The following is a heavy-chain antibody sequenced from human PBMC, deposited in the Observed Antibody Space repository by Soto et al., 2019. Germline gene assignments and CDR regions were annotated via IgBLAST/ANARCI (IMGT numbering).Heavy chain of an antibody. V-gene: IGHV4-59*08. CDR2: IYYSGST. Sequence: PSETLSLTCTVSGGSISSYYWSWIRQPPGKGLEWIGYIYYSGSTNYNPSLKSRVTISVDTSKNQFSLKLSSVTAADTAVHYCARQVWTVTTGWYFDYWGQGTLVTVPS. D-gene: IGHD4-17*01. CDR3: ARQVWTVTTGWYFDY. J-gene: IGHJ4*02. CDR1: GGSISSYY.